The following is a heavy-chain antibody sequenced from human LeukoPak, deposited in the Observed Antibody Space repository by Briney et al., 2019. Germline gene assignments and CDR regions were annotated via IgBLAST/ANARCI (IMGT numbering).Heavy chain of an antibody. CDR3: AKDISEWDTAMVMEY. CDR2: ISYDGSNK. D-gene: IGHD5-18*01. V-gene: IGHV3-30*18. CDR1: GFTFSSYG. Sequence: PGGSLRLSCAASGFTFSSYGMHWVRQAPGKGLEWVAVISYDGSNKYYADSVKGRFTISRDNSKNTLYLQMNSLRAEDTAVHYCAKDISEWDTAMVMEYWGQGTLVTVSS. J-gene: IGHJ4*02.